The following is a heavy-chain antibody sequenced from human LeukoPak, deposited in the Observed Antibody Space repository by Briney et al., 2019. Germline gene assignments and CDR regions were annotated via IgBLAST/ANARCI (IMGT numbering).Heavy chain of an antibody. V-gene: IGHV3-74*01. CDR2: INSDGSST. D-gene: IGHD6-13*01. CDR1: GFTFSHHW. Sequence: GGSLRLSCAASGFTFSHHWMHWVRQVSGKGLVWVSRINSDGSSTTYADSVKGRFTIPRDNARNTLYLQMNSLRAEDTAVHYCARATSYSNYGMDVWGQGTTVTVSS. CDR3: ARATSYSNYGMDV. J-gene: IGHJ6*02.